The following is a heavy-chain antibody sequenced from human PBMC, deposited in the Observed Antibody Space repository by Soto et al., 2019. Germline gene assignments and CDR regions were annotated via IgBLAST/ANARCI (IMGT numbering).Heavy chain of an antibody. D-gene: IGHD6-19*01. V-gene: IGHV3-30-3*01. CDR3: ARDERDRSVAGTPD. CDR1: GFTFSSYA. J-gene: IGHJ4*02. CDR2: ISYDGSNK. Sequence: QVQLVESGGGVVQPGRSLRLSCAASGFTFSSYAMHWVRQAPGKGLEWVAVISYDGSNKYYADSVKGRFTISRDNSKNTLYLQMNSLRAEDTAVYYCARDERDRSVAGTPDWGQGTLVTVSS.